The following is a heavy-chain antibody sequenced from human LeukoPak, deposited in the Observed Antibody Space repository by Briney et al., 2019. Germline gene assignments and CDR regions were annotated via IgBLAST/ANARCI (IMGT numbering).Heavy chain of an antibody. J-gene: IGHJ5*02. V-gene: IGHV4-59*01. CDR1: GGSISSYY. D-gene: IGHD3-16*01. CDR3: ARRDYDYVARENWFDP. Sequence: PSETLSLTCSVSGGSISSYYWTWIRQPPGKGLEWIGYIYYSGSTNYNPSLKSRLTISIDTPKKKFSLKLSSVTAADTAVYYCARRDYDYVARENWFDPWGQGTLVTVSS. CDR2: IYYSGST.